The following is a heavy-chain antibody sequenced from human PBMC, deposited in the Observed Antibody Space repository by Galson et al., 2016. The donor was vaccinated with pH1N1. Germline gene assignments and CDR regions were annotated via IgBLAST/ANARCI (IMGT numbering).Heavy chain of an antibody. J-gene: IGHJ4*02. CDR3: ARDPPYCSNPSCFPQ. V-gene: IGHV4-61*02. Sequence: TLSLTCAVSGDSMTSGYYFWSWIRQPAGKGLEWIGSVYVSGTTNYNSSLASRVTISADTSKNQFFLKLNSVTAADPAIYYCARDPPYCSNPSCFPQWGQGTLVTVSS. D-gene: IGHD2-2*01. CDR1: GDSMTSGYYF. CDR2: VYVSGTT.